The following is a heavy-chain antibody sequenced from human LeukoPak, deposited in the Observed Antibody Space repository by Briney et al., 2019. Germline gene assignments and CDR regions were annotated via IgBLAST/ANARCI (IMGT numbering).Heavy chain of an antibody. Sequence: GGSLRLSCAASRFTFSYYAMHWVRQAPGKGLEWVAVISYDGTNKFYADSVKGRFTISRDNSKNTVHLQMDSLRAEDSAIYYCAKNAGYSYGLYYFDYWGQGTLVTVSS. J-gene: IGHJ4*02. CDR1: RFTFSYYA. D-gene: IGHD3-16*02. CDR3: AKNAGYSYGLYYFDY. CDR2: ISYDGTNK. V-gene: IGHV3-30*04.